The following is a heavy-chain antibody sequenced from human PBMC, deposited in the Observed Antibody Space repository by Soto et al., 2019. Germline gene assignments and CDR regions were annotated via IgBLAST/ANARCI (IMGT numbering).Heavy chain of an antibody. CDR2: IIPIFGTA. V-gene: IGHV1-69*13. Sequence: SVKVSCKASGGTFSSYAISWVRQAPGQGLEWMGGIIPIFGTANYAQKFQGRVTITADESTSTAYMELSSLRSEDTAVYYCAREQQLAPTYYYGMDVWGQGTTVTVSS. D-gene: IGHD6-13*01. J-gene: IGHJ6*02. CDR1: GGTFSSYA. CDR3: AREQQLAPTYYYGMDV.